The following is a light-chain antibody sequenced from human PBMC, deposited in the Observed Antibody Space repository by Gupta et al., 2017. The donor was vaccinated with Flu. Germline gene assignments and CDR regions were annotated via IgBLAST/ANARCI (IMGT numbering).Light chain of an antibody. J-gene: IGKJ4*01. CDR1: QTISSEY. CDR3: QQFGDLLLS. Sequence: VLSLPPGTLSLSPGERATLSCRASQTISSEYLAWYQQKPGQAPRLLIYGASSRATGIPDRFSGSGSGTDFNFTISRLEPEDFAVYYCQQFGDLLLSFGGGTKVEIK. CDR2: GAS. V-gene: IGKV3-20*01.